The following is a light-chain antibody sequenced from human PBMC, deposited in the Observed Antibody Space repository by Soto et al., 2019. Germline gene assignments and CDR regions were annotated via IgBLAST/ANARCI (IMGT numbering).Light chain of an antibody. CDR2: SAS. V-gene: IGKV1-9*01. CDR3: QQLYSHPLT. J-gene: IGKJ4*01. CDR1: QGITSY. Sequence: IQLTQSPSSLSASVGDRVTITCRASQGITSYLAWYQQRPGKAPGLLIYSASTLQSGVPSRFSGSGYGTDFSLTISNLQPEDFATYYCQQLYSHPLTFGGGTKVHIK.